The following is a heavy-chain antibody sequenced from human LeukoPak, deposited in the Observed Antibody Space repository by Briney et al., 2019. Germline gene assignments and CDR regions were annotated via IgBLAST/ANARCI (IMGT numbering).Heavy chain of an antibody. CDR2: IYYSGST. CDR3: AAAVYDYVWGSYRPDQYYFDY. CDR1: GGSISSYY. Sequence: PSETLSLTCTVSGGSISSYYWSWIRQPPGKGLDRIGYIYYSGSTNYNPSLKSRVTISVDTSNHQISLKLSSVTAADTAVYCCAAAVYDYVWGSYRPDQYYFDYWGQGTLVTVSS. J-gene: IGHJ4*02. D-gene: IGHD3-16*02. V-gene: IGHV4-59*01.